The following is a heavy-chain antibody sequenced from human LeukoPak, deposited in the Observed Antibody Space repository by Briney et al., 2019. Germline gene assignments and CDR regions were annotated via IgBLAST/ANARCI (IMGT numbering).Heavy chain of an antibody. Sequence: ASVKGSCKASGYTFTDYYIQWLRKAPGQGLEWMGWINPNSGGTNSAQKFQGRVTMTRDTSVSTAYMELSRLRSDDTAVYYCARDHCTSSGCYEYYYYGVDVWGQGTTVTVSS. V-gene: IGHV1-2*02. CDR3: ARDHCTSSGCYEYYYYGVDV. CDR1: GYTFTDYY. D-gene: IGHD2-2*01. CDR2: INPNSGGT. J-gene: IGHJ6*02.